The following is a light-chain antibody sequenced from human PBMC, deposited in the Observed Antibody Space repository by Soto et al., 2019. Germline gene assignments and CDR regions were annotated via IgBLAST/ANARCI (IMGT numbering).Light chain of an antibody. V-gene: IGKV3-20*01. CDR2: GAS. Sequence: ESVLTQSPGTLSLSPGERATLPCRASQGVSSSYLAWYQQKPGQAPRFLIYGASSSATGIPDRFSGSGSGTVYSRTISRLEPEAFAMYLCQRYGSSPSAFGHRTNLELK. CDR1: QGVSSSY. J-gene: IGKJ2*01. CDR3: QRYGSSPSA.